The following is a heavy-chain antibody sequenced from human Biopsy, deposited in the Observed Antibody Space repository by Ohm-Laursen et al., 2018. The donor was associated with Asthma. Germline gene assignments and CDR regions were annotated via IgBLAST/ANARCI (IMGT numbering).Heavy chain of an antibody. V-gene: IGHV4-34*01. CDR1: GLSSSAYY. CDR2: SDHRGNT. CDR3: ARGPEWSGLDI. Sequence: TLSLTCSLYGLSSSAYYWTWIRRTPGKGLEWIGESDHRGNTNTNATLKSRVTISKAKSANEFSLKMKSVTAADTAIYYCARGPEWSGLDIWGQGTTVTVSS. D-gene: IGHD3-3*01. J-gene: IGHJ6*02.